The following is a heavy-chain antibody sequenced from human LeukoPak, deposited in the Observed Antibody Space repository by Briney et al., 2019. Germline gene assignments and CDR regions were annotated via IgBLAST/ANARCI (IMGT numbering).Heavy chain of an antibody. V-gene: IGHV3-74*01. J-gene: IGHJ4*02. Sequence: PGGSLRLSCAASGFTFSSYWMHWVRQAPGKGLVWVSRINSDGSSTSYADSVKGRFTISRDNAKNTLYLQMNSLRAEDTAVYHCARDVYYDFWSGYSDYWGQGTLVTVSS. CDR2: INSDGSST. CDR3: ARDVYYDFWSGYSDY. D-gene: IGHD3-3*01. CDR1: GFTFSSYW.